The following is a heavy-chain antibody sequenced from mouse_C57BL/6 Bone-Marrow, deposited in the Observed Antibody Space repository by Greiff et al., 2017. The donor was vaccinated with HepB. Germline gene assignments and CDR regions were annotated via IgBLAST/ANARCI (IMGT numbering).Heavy chain of an antibody. CDR2: INPGSGGT. CDR1: GYAFTNYL. CDR3: ASQEALLRTGFAY. D-gene: IGHD1-2*01. V-gene: IGHV1-54*01. Sequence: VQLQESGAELVRPGTSVKVSCKASGYAFTNYLIEWVKQRPGQGLEWIGVINPGSGGTNYNEKFKGKATLTADKSSSTAYMQLSSLTSEDSAVYFCASQEALLRTGFAYWGQGTLVTVSA. J-gene: IGHJ3*01.